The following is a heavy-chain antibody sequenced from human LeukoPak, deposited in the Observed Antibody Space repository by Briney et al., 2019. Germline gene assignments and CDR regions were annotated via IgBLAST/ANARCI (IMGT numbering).Heavy chain of an antibody. Sequence: SETLSLTCTVSGGSISSYYWSWIRQPPGKGLEWIVYIYYSGSTNYNPSLKSRVTISVDTSKNQFSLKLSSMTAADTAVYYCARDRGYSYGYDAFDIWGQGTMVTVSS. CDR2: IYYSGST. CDR1: GGSISSYY. J-gene: IGHJ3*02. V-gene: IGHV4-59*01. D-gene: IGHD5-18*01. CDR3: ARDRGYSYGYDAFDI.